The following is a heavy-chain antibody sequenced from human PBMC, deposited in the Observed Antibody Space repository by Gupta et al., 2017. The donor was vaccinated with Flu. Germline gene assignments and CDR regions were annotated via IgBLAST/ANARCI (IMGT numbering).Heavy chain of an antibody. CDR1: GYSISSGYY. D-gene: IGHD2-8*01. Sequence: QVQLQESGPGLVKPSETLSLTCAVSGYSISSGYYWGWIRQPPGKGLEWIGSIYHSGSTYYNPSLKSRVTISVDTSKNQFSLKLSSVTAADTAVYYCASARRYCTNGVCPFDYWGQGTLVTVSS. J-gene: IGHJ4*02. CDR2: IYHSGST. V-gene: IGHV4-38-2*01. CDR3: ASARRYCTNGVCPFDY.